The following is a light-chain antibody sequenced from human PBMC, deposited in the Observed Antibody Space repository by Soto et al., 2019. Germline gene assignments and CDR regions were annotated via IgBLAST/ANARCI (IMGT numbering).Light chain of an antibody. CDR3: QQRINWPRT. J-gene: IGKJ2*01. CDR2: DAS. V-gene: IGKV3-11*01. Sequence: EIVLTQSPATLSLSPGERATLSCRASQSVSSFLAWYQQKPGRAPRLLIDDASNRATGIPARFRGSGSGTDFTLTISSLEPEDFAVYYCQQRINWPRTFGQGTKVEF. CDR1: QSVSSF.